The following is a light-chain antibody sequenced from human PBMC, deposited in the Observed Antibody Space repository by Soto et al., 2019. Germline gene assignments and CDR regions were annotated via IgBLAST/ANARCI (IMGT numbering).Light chain of an antibody. Sequence: QTVVTQPPSVSGAPGQRVTISCNGSSSNIGAGYDVHWYQQLPGTAPKLLIYGNSNRPSGVPDRFSGSKSGTSASLAITGLQAEDEADYYCQSYDSSLSALVFGGGTKLTVL. CDR2: GNS. V-gene: IGLV1-40*01. CDR3: QSYDSSLSALV. J-gene: IGLJ2*01. CDR1: SSNIGAGYD.